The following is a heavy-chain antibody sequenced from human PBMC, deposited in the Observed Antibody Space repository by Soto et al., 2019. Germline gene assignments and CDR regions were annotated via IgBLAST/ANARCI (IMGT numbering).Heavy chain of an antibody. CDR2: ISYDGGNE. D-gene: IGHD2-2*01. CDR3: AKNGYCHSTSCPGDGFDL. J-gene: IGHJ3*01. CDR1: GSTFSTSG. Sequence: QVQLVESGGGVVQPGRSLRLSCAASGSTFSTSGMHWVRQAPGKGLEWVAVISYDGGNEYYADSVKGRFAISRDNSKQTLFLQMNSLRPEDTAVYYCAKNGYCHSTSCPGDGFDLWGQGTKVTVSS. V-gene: IGHV3-30*18.